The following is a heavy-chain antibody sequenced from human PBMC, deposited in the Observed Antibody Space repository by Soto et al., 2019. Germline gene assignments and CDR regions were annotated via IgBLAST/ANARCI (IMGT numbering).Heavy chain of an antibody. Sequence: SETLSLTCTVSGGSVSSGSYYWSWIRQPPGKGLEWIGYIYYSGSTNYNPSLKSRVTISVDTSKNQFSLKLSSVTAADTAVYYCARGIQLWSGDYYFDYWGQGTPVTVSS. CDR3: ARGIQLWSGDYYFDY. CDR1: GGSVSSGSYY. CDR2: IYYSGST. D-gene: IGHD5-18*01. V-gene: IGHV4-61*01. J-gene: IGHJ4*02.